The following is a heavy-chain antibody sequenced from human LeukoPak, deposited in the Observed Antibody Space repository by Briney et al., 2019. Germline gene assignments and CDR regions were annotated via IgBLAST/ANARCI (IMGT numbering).Heavy chain of an antibody. J-gene: IGHJ4*02. CDR3: AKATNTATGTPALAIDY. D-gene: IGHD6-13*01. CDR1: GFIFSDYY. Sequence: PGGSLRLSCAASGFIFSDYYMSWIRQAPGKGLEWVPYISSTSSYTAYADSVKGRFTISRDNAKNSLYLQMNSLRAEDTAVYFCAKATNTATGTPALAIDYWGQGTLVTVSS. V-gene: IGHV3-11*05. CDR2: ISSTSSYT.